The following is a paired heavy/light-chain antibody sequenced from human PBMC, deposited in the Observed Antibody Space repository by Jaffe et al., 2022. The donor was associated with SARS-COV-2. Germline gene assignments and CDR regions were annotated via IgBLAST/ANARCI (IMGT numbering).Light chain of an antibody. V-gene: IGKV4-1*01. CDR3: QQYYNTPLT. CDR1: QSVLSSSKNKNY. Sequence: DIVMTQSPDSLAVSLGERATINCKSSQSVLSSSKNKNYLAWYQQKPGQPPKLLIYWASTRESGVPDRFSGSGSGTDFTLTISSLQAEDVAVYFCQQYYNTPLTFGPGTKVEIK. J-gene: IGKJ3*01. CDR2: WAS.
Heavy chain of an antibody. CDR1: GYSFASHW. V-gene: IGHV5-51*01. CDR3: ARRGWVGTTGGNWFDP. J-gene: IGHJ5*02. Sequence: EVQLVQSGAEVKKPGESLKISCKGSGYSFASHWIAWVRQMPGKGLEYMGIIFPGDSDTRYSPSFQGQVTISADKSISTAYLQWSSLRASDTAMYYCARRGWVGTTGGNWFDPWGQGTLVTVSS. D-gene: IGHD1-1*01. CDR2: IFPGDSDT.